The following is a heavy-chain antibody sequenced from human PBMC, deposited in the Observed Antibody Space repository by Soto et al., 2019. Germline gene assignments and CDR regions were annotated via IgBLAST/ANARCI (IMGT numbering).Heavy chain of an antibody. CDR3: ARDDSSSADLYYYYGMDV. J-gene: IGHJ6*02. V-gene: IGHV4-30-4*01. D-gene: IGHD6-6*01. Sequence: SETLSLTCTVSGGSISSGDYYWSWIRQPPGKGLEWIGYIYYSGSTYYNPSLKSRVTISVDTSKNPFSLKLSSVTAADTAVYYCARDDSSSADLYYYYGMDVWGQGTTVTVSS. CDR2: IYYSGST. CDR1: GGSISSGDYY.